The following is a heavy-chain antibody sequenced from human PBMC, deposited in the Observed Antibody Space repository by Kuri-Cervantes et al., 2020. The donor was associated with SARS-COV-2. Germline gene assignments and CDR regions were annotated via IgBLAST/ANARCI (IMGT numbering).Heavy chain of an antibody. CDR2: ISSSSSYI. Sequence: GGSLRLSCAASGFTFSSYGMHWVRQAPGKGLEWVSSISSSSSYIYYADSVKGRFTISRDNAKNSLYLQMNSLRAEDMALYYCAKDIEPWRYGSGSYFHYWGQGTLVTVSS. J-gene: IGHJ4*02. CDR3: AKDIEPWRYGSGSYFHY. V-gene: IGHV3-21*04. D-gene: IGHD3-10*01. CDR1: GFTFSSYG.